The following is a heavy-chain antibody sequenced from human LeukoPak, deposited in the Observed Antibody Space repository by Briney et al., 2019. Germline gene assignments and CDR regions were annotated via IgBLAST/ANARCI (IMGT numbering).Heavy chain of an antibody. D-gene: IGHD6-13*01. V-gene: IGHV1-18*01. CDR1: GYTFTSYG. J-gene: IGHJ4*02. CDR3: ARRKEQQLADY. Sequence: ASVKVSCKASGYTFTSYGISWVRQAPGQGLEGMGWIGAYNGNTNYAQKLQGRVTMTTDTSTSTAYMELRSLRSDDTAVYYCARRKEQQLADYWGQGTLVTVSS. CDR2: IGAYNGNT.